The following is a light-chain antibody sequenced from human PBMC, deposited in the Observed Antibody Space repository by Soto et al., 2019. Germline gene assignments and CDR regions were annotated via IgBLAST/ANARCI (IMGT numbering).Light chain of an antibody. CDR2: DAS. V-gene: IGKV1-33*01. CDR3: QQYDHLPLT. CDR1: QDIRHY. J-gene: IGKJ4*01. Sequence: IQMTQSPSSLSASVGDRVTITCQARQDIRHYLNWYQHKPGEAPKLLIYDASNLETGVPSRFSGGGSGTHFTLTISTLQPEDFSTYSCQQYDHLPLTFGGGTKV.